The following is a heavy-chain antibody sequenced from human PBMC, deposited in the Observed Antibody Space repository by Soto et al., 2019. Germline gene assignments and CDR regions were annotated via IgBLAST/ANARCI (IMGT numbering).Heavy chain of an antibody. J-gene: IGHJ4*02. V-gene: IGHV3-33*01. CDR2: IWYDGSNE. CDR1: GFIFSDFA. D-gene: IGHD6-6*01. CDR3: ARVPEAGRPLFDY. Sequence: LRLSCAASGFIFSDFAMHWVRQTPGKGLEWVAEIWYDGSNEYYGDSVKGRFTISRDNSKNTLYLQLNSLRAEDTAVYYCARVPEAGRPLFDYWGQGALVTVSS.